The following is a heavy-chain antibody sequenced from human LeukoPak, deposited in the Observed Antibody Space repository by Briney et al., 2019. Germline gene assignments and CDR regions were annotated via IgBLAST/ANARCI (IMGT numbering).Heavy chain of an antibody. CDR2: INSDGRTT. Sequence: GGSLRLSCAASGFTFSNNWMHWVRQAPGKGLVWVSRINSDGRTTTYADSVKGRFTISRDNAKNTLYLQMNSLRAEDTAVYYCAMIKEGWGQGPVVTVSS. J-gene: IGHJ4*02. V-gene: IGHV3-74*01. CDR3: AMIKEG. CDR1: GFTFSNNW. D-gene: IGHD3-22*01.